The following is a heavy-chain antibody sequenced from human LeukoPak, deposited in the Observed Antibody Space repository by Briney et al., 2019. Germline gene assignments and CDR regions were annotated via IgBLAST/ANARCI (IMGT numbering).Heavy chain of an antibody. J-gene: IGHJ4*02. CDR3: ARDPGLYCSGGSCWGY. Sequence: PGRSLRLSCAASGFTFSSYSMNWVRQAPGKGLEWVSSISSSSSYIYYADSVKGRFTISRDNAKNSLYLQMNSLRAGDTAVYYCARDPGLYCSGGSCWGYWGQGTLVTVSS. D-gene: IGHD2-15*01. CDR1: GFTFSSYS. CDR2: ISSSSSYI. V-gene: IGHV3-21*01.